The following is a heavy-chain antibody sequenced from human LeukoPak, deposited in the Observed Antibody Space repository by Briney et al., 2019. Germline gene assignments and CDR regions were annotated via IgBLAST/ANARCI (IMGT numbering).Heavy chain of an antibody. J-gene: IGHJ4*02. CDR1: GGSISSYY. CDR3: AREETAAAPGY. V-gene: IGHV4-59*12. D-gene: IGHD6-13*01. CDR2: MDYSGSA. Sequence: PSETLSLTCTVSGGSISSYYWSWIRQPPGKGLGWIGYMDYSGSAAYNPSLRGRVTISIDTSKKQFSLEVTSVTAADTAVYYCAREETAAAPGYWGQGILVTVSS.